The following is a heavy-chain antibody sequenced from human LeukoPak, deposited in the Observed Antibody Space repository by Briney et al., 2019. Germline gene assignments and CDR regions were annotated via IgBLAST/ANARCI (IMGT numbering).Heavy chain of an antibody. J-gene: IGHJ4*02. CDR1: RFTFSNFA. V-gene: IGHV3-23*01. CDR2: ITGSGGNK. D-gene: IGHD6-6*01. CDR3: AKEEYPYFDN. Sequence: GGSLRLSCAASRFTFSNFAMIWVRQAPGKGLERASRITGSGGNKYYADSVKGRFTISRDNSKNTLYLQMSSLRAEDTAVYYCAKEEYPYFDNWGQGTPVTVSS.